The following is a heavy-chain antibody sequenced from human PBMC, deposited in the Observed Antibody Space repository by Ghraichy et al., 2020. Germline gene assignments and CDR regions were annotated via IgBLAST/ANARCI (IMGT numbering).Heavy chain of an antibody. CDR1: GFTFSSYA. J-gene: IGHJ3*02. D-gene: IGHD3-22*01. Sequence: GGSLRLSCAASGFTFSSYAMSWVRQAPGKGLEWVSAIRGSGSSTYYTDSVKGRFTISRDNSKNTLYLQMNSLRAEDTAVYYCAKYRDYSDSSGYYFNAFDIWGQGTMVTVSS. CDR2: IRGSGSST. V-gene: IGHV3-23*01. CDR3: AKYRDYSDSSGYYFNAFDI.